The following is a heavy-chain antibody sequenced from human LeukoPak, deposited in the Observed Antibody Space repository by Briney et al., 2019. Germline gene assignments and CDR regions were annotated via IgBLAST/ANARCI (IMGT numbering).Heavy chain of an antibody. CDR3: ARGCSSTSCPVDY. Sequence: PSQTLSLTCTVSGGSISSGAYYWSWLRQPPGKGLEWIGYIYYSGSTYYNPSLKSRVTISVDTSKNPFSLKLSSVTAADTAVYYCARGCSSTSCPVDYWGQGTLVTVSS. D-gene: IGHD2-2*01. V-gene: IGHV4-30-4*01. CDR1: GGSISSGAYY. CDR2: IYYSGST. J-gene: IGHJ4*02.